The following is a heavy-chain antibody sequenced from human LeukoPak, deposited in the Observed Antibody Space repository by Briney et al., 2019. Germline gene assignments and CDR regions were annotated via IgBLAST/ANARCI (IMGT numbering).Heavy chain of an antibody. V-gene: IGHV4-34*01. CDR1: GGSFSGYY. CDR2: INHSGST. Sequence: SETLSLTCAVYGGSFSGYYWSWIRQPPGKGLEWIGEINHSGSTNYNPSLKSRVTISVDTSKNQFSLKLSSVTAADTAVYYCASGINYGDYPYYYGMDVWGQGTTVTVSS. J-gene: IGHJ6*02. CDR3: ASGINYGDYPYYYGMDV. D-gene: IGHD4-17*01.